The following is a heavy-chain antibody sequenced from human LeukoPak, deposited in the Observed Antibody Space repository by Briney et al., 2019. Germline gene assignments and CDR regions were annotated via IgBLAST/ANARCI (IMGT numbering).Heavy chain of an antibody. CDR3: ARHILEEHWFDP. J-gene: IGHJ5*02. V-gene: IGHV4-39*01. Sequence: PSETLSLTCSVSGGSMSSENEYWGWIRQTPGKGLEWIGSVYNTGSTDYNSSLKRRFSISIDTSKNQFSLKVTSVTAADTAVYYCARHILEEHWFDPWGLGTLVIVSS. D-gene: IGHD1-1*01. CDR2: VYNTGST. CDR1: GGSMSSENEY.